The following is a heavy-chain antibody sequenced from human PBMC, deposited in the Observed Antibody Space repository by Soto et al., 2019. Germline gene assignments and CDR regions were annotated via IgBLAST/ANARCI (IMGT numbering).Heavy chain of an antibody. CDR1: RVGYGSNS. CDR3: ARDSSGYYYGMDV. J-gene: IGHJ6*02. CDR2: IIPIFGTA. V-gene: IGHV1-69*01. D-gene: IGHD3-10*01. Sequence: CSKACRVGYGSNSRRWVHQSPGQGLEWMGGIIPIFGTANYAQKFQGRATITAGESTSTAYMELSSLRSEDTAVYYCARDSSGYYYGMDVWGQGTTVTVSS.